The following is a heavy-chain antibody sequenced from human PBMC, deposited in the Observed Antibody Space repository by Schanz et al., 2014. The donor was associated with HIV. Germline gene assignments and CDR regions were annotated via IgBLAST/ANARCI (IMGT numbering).Heavy chain of an antibody. CDR3: AKDRNHYDSRYRGKGNYYYYYGMDV. CDR1: GFTFNSYG. D-gene: IGHD3-22*01. V-gene: IGHV3-30*18. J-gene: IGHJ6*02. Sequence: VQLVESGGGVVQPGRSLRLSCAASGFTFNSYGMHWVRQAPGKGLEWVAVISYDGTNKKFADSVKGRFTISRDNSKNTLYLQMKSLRPEDTAVYYCAKDRNHYDSRYRGKGNYYYYYGMDVWGQGTLVTVSS. CDR2: ISYDGTNK.